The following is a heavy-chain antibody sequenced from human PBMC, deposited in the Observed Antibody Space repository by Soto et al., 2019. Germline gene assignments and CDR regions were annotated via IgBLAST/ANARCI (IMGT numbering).Heavy chain of an antibody. CDR2: INPSGGST. D-gene: IGHD3-22*01. V-gene: IGHV1-46*01. CDR1: GYTFASYY. J-gene: IGHJ3*02. Sequence: GASVKVSCKASGYTFASYYMHWVRQAPGQGLEWMGIINPSGGSTSYAQKFQGRVTMTRDTSTSTVYMELSSLRSEDTAVYYCARDLWYYYDSSGYYGSDAFDIWGQGTMVTVS. CDR3: ARDLWYYYDSSGYYGSDAFDI.